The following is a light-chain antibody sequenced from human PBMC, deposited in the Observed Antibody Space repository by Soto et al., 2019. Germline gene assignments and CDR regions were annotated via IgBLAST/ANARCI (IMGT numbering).Light chain of an antibody. V-gene: IGKV3-15*01. CDR2: GVS. Sequence: DIVMTQSPATLSVSPGEGANLSCRASQSVVINLAWYQQKPAQAPRLLIYGVSTRATGTPARFSGSGSGTEFTLTISSVQSEDFAVYYCQQYNNWLQKFGQGTKVDIK. CDR1: QSVVIN. J-gene: IGKJ1*01. CDR3: QQYNNWLQK.